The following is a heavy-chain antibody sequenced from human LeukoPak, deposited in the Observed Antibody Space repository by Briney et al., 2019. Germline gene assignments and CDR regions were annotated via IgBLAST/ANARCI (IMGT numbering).Heavy chain of an antibody. CDR1: GFTFSDYA. J-gene: IGHJ4*02. CDR2: SSGSGGST. Sequence: GGSLRLSCAASGFTFSDYAMSWARQAPGKGLEWVSASSGSGGSTYYADSVKGRFTISRDNSKNTLYLQMNSLRAEDTALYYCAKLQHTGYDLARGFDYWGQGTLVTVSS. D-gene: IGHD5-12*01. V-gene: IGHV3-23*01. CDR3: AKLQHTGYDLARGFDY.